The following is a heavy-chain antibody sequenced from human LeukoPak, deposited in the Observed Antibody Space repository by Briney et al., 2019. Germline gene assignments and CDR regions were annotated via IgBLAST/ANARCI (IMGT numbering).Heavy chain of an antibody. V-gene: IGHV6-1*01. J-gene: IGHJ3*02. CDR1: GDSVSSNSAA. CDR3: ARGAYCGGDCYPRGAFDI. D-gene: IGHD2-21*02. Sequence: SQTLSLTCAISGDSVSSNSAAWNWIRQSPSRGLEWLGRTYYRSKWYNDYAVSVKSRITINPDTSKNQFSLQLNSVTPEDTAVYYCARGAYCGGDCYPRGAFDIWGQGTMVTVSS. CDR2: TYYRSKWYN.